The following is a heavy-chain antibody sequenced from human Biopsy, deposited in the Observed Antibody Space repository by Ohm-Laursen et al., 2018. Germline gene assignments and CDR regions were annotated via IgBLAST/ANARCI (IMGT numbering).Heavy chain of an antibody. V-gene: IGHV3-23*01. D-gene: IGHD3-10*01. CDR1: GFTFSGYA. J-gene: IGHJ5*02. CDR3: AKGRSGGTGHGNWFDP. CDR2: VTGSGRGT. Sequence: SLRLSCSATGFTFSGYAMSWVRQGPEKGLEWVSVVTGSGRGTYYTDSLKGRFSISRDNSKNTLYLQMNSLRVEDTAVYYCAKGRSGGTGHGNWFDPWGQGTLVIVSS.